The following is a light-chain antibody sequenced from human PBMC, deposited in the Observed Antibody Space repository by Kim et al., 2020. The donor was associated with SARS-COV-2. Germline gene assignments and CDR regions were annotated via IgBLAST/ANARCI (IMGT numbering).Light chain of an antibody. J-gene: IGLJ3*02. CDR3: QAWHTSAAV. Sequence: SYELTQPPSLSVSPGQTASITCSGDQLEDKFTTWYQQKSGQSPILVIYQDRLRPSGISERFSGSTSGNTATLTTSGIQATDEADYYCQAWHTSAAVFGGG. CDR2: QDR. CDR1: QLEDKF. V-gene: IGLV3-1*01.